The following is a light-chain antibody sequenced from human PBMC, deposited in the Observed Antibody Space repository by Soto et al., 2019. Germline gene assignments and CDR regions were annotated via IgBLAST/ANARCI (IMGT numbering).Light chain of an antibody. V-gene: IGLV1-44*01. CDR1: DSNIGSTA. CDR2: SSN. J-gene: IGLJ2*01. Sequence: QAVVTQPPSVSATPGQGVTLSCSGGDSNIGSTAVNWYQQVPGTAPKLLIYSSNQRPSGVPDRISGSKSGTSASLAISGLQSEDEAVYYCAAWDDDLHVWLFGGGTKLTVL. CDR3: AAWDDDLHVWL.